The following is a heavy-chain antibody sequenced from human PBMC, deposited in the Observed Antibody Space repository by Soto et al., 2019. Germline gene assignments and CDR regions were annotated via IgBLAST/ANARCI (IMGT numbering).Heavy chain of an antibody. V-gene: IGHV4-4*07. CDR2: IYATGTT. CDR1: GASISGFY. Sequence: KPSETLSLTCTVSGASISGFYWSWIRKSAGKGLEWIGRIYATGTTDYKPSLKSRVMMSVDTSKKQFSLKLRSVTAADTAVYYCVRDGTKTLRDWFDPWGQGISVTVSS. CDR3: VRDGTKTLRDWFDP. D-gene: IGHD1-1*01. J-gene: IGHJ5*02.